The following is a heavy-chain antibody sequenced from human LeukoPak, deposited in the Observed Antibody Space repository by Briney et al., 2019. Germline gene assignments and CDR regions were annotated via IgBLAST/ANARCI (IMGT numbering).Heavy chain of an antibody. CDR3: AKRTAYYSGPFEY. Sequence: GWSLRLSCAASGFSFSSYGMHWVRQAPGKGLEWVAVISYDGSNKYYADSVKGRFTISRDNSKNTLYLQMNSLSAEDTAVYYCAKRTAYYSGPFEYWGQGTLVTVSS. D-gene: IGHD3/OR15-3a*01. J-gene: IGHJ4*02. CDR1: GFSFSSYG. CDR2: ISYDGSNK. V-gene: IGHV3-30*18.